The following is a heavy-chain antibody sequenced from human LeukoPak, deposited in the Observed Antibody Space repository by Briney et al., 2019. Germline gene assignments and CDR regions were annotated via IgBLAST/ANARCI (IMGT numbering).Heavy chain of an antibody. D-gene: IGHD3-22*01. Sequence: SETLSLTCAVYGGSFSGYYWSWIRQPPGKGLEWIGEINHSGSTDYNPSLKSRVTISVDTSKNQFSLKLSSVTAADTAVYYCAGQGVITMIVVVTVKDAFDIWGQGTMVTVSS. CDR1: GGSFSGYY. CDR2: INHSGST. V-gene: IGHV4-34*01. J-gene: IGHJ3*02. CDR3: AGQGVITMIVVVTVKDAFDI.